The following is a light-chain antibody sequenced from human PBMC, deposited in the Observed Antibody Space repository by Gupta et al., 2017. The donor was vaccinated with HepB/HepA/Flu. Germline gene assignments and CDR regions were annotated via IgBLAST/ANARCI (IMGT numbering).Light chain of an antibody. CDR1: PSPLQSNGNNY. Sequence: VMTQSTLSLPVTPGESASISCRSSPSPLQSNGNNYLDWFVQKPRQSPQLLIYLVSNRASGVPDRFSGSGSGTDFTLKINRVEAEDVGVYYCREYVQARFTFGHGTKVDVK. CDR2: LVS. J-gene: IGKJ3*01. V-gene: IGKV2-28*01. CDR3: REYVQARFT.